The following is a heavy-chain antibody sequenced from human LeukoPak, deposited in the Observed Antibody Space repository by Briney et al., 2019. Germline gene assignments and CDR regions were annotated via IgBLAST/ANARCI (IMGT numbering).Heavy chain of an antibody. CDR1: GFGVSSNY. V-gene: IGHV3-53*01. D-gene: IGHD2-2*01. CDR2: IYRGGDT. J-gene: IGHJ4*02. Sequence: PGGSLRLSCAASGFGVSSNYMTWIRQAPGKGLEWVSVIYRGGDTFYADSVRGRFTISRDNSKNALYLQMNSLRAEDTAVYYCAKADPRSIVPAAINYWGQGTLVTVSS. CDR3: AKADPRSIVPAAINY.